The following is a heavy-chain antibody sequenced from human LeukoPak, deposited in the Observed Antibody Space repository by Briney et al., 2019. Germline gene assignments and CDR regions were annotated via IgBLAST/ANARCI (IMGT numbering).Heavy chain of an antibody. CDR1: GGSISSSSYY. CDR3: ARLTPYSAAAGTTAFDP. CDR2: IYYSGST. J-gene: IGHJ5*02. V-gene: IGHV4-39*01. D-gene: IGHD6-13*01. Sequence: PSETLSLTCTVSGGSISSSSYYWGWIRQPPGKGLEWIGSIYYSGSTYYNPSLKSRVTISVDTSKNQFSLKLSSVTAADTAVYYCARLTPYSAAAGTTAFDPWGQGTLVTVSS.